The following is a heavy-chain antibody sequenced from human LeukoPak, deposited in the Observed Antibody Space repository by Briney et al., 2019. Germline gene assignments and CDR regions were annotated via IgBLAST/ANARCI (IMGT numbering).Heavy chain of an antibody. CDR3: AKCSGWRYYFDY. Sequence: ASVKVSCKASGYTFTSYDINWVRQATGQGLEWMGWMNPNSGNTGYAQKFQGRVTMTRNTSISTAYMELSSLRAEDTAVYYCAKCSGWRYYFDYWGQGTLVTVSS. CDR1: GYTFTSYD. D-gene: IGHD6-19*01. CDR2: MNPNSGNT. J-gene: IGHJ4*02. V-gene: IGHV1-8*01.